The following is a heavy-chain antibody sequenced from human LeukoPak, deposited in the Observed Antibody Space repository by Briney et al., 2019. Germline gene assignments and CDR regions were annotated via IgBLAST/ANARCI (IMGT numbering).Heavy chain of an antibody. D-gene: IGHD3-22*01. CDR3: SRGLDSRKLGY. J-gene: IGHJ4*02. V-gene: IGHV4-30-4*08. CDR2: IHPSGML. Sequence: SQTLSLTCTVSGASFNSDDQYWNWIRQSPGKGLEWIGSIHPSGMLYKNPSLESRVTISRDTSKNQSSLNLNSVTVADTPVFFCSRGLDSRKLGYWGQGILVTVSS. CDR1: GASFNSDDQY.